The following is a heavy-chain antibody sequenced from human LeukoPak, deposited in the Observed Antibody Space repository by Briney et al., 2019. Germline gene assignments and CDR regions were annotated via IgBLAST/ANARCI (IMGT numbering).Heavy chain of an antibody. CDR2: INWNGGST. J-gene: IGHJ3*02. V-gene: IGHV3-20*04. CDR1: GFTFDDYG. Sequence: GGSLRLSCAASGFTFDDYGMSWVRQAPGRGLEWVFGINWNGGSTGYADSVKGRFTISRDNAKNSLYLQMNSLRAEDTALYYCARVWFAAAGTGAFDIWGQGTMVTVSS. CDR3: ARVWFAAAGTGAFDI. D-gene: IGHD6-13*01.